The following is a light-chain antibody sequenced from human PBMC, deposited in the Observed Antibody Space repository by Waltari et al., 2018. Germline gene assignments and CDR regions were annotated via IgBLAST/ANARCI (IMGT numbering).Light chain of an antibody. J-gene: IGLJ1*01. CDR3: QVWDTSIDLSV. CDR1: NIAEKK. CDR2: YDS. Sequence: SYVLTQAPSVSVAPGETARITCGGNNIAEKKVHWYQQKPGKAPVLVIFYDSDRPSGIPERFSVSNSGNTATLTISRAEAGDEADYYCQVWDTSIDLSVFGTGTKVTVL. V-gene: IGLV3-21*04.